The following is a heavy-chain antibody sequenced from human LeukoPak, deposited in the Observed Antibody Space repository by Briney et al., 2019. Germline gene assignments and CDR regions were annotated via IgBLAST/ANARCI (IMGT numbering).Heavy chain of an antibody. CDR3: AKESVVTFDY. CDR1: GFTFSSYG. CDR2: ISYDGSNK. Sequence: GGSLRLSCAASGFTFSSYGMHWVRQAPGKGLEWVAVISYDGSNKYYADSVKGRFTISRDNSKNTPYLQMNSLRAEDTAVYYCAKESVVTFDYWGQGTLVTVSS. J-gene: IGHJ4*02. D-gene: IGHD3-22*01. V-gene: IGHV3-30*18.